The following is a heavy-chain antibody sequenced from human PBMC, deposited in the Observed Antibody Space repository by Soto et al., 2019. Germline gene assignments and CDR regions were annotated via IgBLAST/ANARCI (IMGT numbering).Heavy chain of an antibody. D-gene: IGHD5-12*01. V-gene: IGHV3-23*03. CDR3: AKWLRSGLSYCDF. Sequence: PWGSDRQCGAEAECIDLDDRMSFDNQAPGKGLEWVSLVQSNKITYYADSVKGRFTVSRDNSKNTLYLQMDSLRVEDTALYYCAKWLRSGLSYCDFWGQGTMVTVSA. J-gene: IGHJ3*01. CDR1: ECIDLDDR. CDR2: VQSNKIT.